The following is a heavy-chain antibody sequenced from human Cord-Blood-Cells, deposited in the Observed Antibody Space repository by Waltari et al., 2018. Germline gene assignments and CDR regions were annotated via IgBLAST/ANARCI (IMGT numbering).Heavy chain of an antibody. J-gene: IGHJ6*02. D-gene: IGHD6-13*01. CDR2: INHSGST. V-gene: IGHV4-34*01. CDR3: ARDSSSWYYYYYGMDV. CDR1: GGSFSGYY. Sequence: QVQLQQWGAGLLKPSETLSLTCAVYGGSFSGYYWSWIRQPPGKGLEWIGEINHSGSTNYNPSLKSRGTISVDTSKNQFSLKLSSVTAADTAVYYCARDSSSWYYYYYGMDVWGQGTTVTVSS.